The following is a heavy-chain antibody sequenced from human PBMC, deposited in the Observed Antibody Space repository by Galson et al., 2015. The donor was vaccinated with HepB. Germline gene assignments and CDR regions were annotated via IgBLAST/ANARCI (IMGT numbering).Heavy chain of an antibody. Sequence: SLRLSCAASGFIFSDYYMSWIRQAPGKGLEWISHISRTGTTIFYSDSVEGRFTVSRDNTKTSLYLRMNSLRDDDTAVYYCVRDITLPGSFYYFDSWGPGTLVTVSS. CDR2: ISRTGTTI. V-gene: IGHV3-11*01. J-gene: IGHJ4*02. CDR3: VRDITLPGSFYYFDS. D-gene: IGHD1-14*01. CDR1: GFIFSDYY.